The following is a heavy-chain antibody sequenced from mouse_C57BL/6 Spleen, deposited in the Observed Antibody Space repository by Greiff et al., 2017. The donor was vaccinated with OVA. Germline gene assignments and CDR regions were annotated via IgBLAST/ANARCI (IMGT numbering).Heavy chain of an antibody. D-gene: IGHD2-9*01. CDR3: AKAYYGYDGHAMDY. J-gene: IGHJ4*01. Sequence: QVQLQQPGAELVRPGTSVKLSCKASGYTFTSYWMHWVKQRPGQGLEWIGVIDPSDSYTNYNQKFKGKATLTVDTSSSTAYMQLSSLTSEDSAVYYCAKAYYGYDGHAMDYWGQGTSVTVSS. CDR1: GYTFTSYW. CDR2: IDPSDSYT. V-gene: IGHV1-59*01.